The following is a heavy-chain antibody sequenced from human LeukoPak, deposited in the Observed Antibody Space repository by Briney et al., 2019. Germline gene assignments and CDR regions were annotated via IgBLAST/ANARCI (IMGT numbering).Heavy chain of an antibody. V-gene: IGHV1-18*01. CDR1: GYTFTSYG. D-gene: IGHD6-13*01. CDR2: ISAYSGDT. CDR3: ARAGYSNSSRDNYYYYYGMDV. J-gene: IGHJ6*02. Sequence: ASVKVSCRASGYTFTSYGISWVRQAPGQGLEWMGWISAYSGDTNYAQTFQGRVTITADESTSTAYMELSSLRSEDTAVYYCARAGYSNSSRDNYYYYYGMDVWGQGTTVTVSS.